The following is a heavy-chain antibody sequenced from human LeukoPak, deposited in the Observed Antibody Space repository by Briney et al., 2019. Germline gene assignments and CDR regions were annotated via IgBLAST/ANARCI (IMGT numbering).Heavy chain of an antibody. D-gene: IGHD2-2*01. J-gene: IGHJ5*02. CDR3: AKGGCSSTTCYLANP. V-gene: IGHV3-30*18. Sequence: PGTSLRLSCAASGFTFTSYGMHWVRQAPGKGLEWVALITYDGYYKYYSDSVKGRFTISRDNSKNTLYLQMNSLTAEDTAQYYCAKGGCSSTTCYLANPWGQGTLVTVSS. CDR1: GFTFTSYG. CDR2: ITYDGYYK.